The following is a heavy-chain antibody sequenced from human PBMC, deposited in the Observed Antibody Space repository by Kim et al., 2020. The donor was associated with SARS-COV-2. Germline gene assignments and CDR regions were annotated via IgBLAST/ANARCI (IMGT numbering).Heavy chain of an antibody. D-gene: IGHD3-10*01. Sequence: GGSLRLSCAASGFTFSSYWMSWVRQAPGKGLEWVANIKQDGGEKYYVDSVKGRFTISRDNAKNSLYLQMNSLRAEETAVYYCARGAWRFGELVRIRGPYWGQGTLVTVSS. CDR1: GFTFSSYW. CDR3: ARGAWRFGELVRIRGPY. CDR2: IKQDGGEK. J-gene: IGHJ4*02. V-gene: IGHV3-7*01.